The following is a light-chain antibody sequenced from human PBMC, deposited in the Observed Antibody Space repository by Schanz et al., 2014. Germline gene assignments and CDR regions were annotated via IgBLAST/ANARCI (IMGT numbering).Light chain of an antibody. CDR3: AACDDSLNAVV. J-gene: IGLJ2*01. CDR2: ANN. V-gene: IGLV1-44*01. Sequence: QSVLTQPPSASGTPGQRVTISCSGSSSNIGSNYVYWYQQLPGTAPKLLIYANNQRPSGVPDRFSASKSGTSASLAISGLQSEDEAEYYCAACDDSLNAVVFGGGTKLTVL. CDR1: SSNIGSNY.